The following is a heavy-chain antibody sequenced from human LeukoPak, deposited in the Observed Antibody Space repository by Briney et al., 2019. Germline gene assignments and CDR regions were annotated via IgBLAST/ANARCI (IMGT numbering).Heavy chain of an antibody. CDR3: ARTGAIPGPFYYYYYMDV. Sequence: ASVKVSCKASGGTFSSYAISWVRQAPGQGLEWMGGIIPIFGTANYAQKFQGRVTITADESTSTAYMELSSLRSEDTAVYYCARTGAIPGPFYYYYYMDVWGKGTTVTISS. CDR1: GGTFSSYA. CDR2: IIPIFGTA. V-gene: IGHV1-69*13. D-gene: IGHD7-27*01. J-gene: IGHJ6*03.